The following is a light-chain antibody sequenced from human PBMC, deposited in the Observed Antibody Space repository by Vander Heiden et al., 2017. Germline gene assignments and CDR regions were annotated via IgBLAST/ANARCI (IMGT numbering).Light chain of an antibody. CDR2: GIS. J-gene: IGKJ1*01. Sequence: DIVSTQSPGTLSLSPGERATLSCRASQSVVDNYFAWYQQKPGQAPRLLIYGISFRATGIPDRFSGSGSGTDFTLTISRLEPEDFEVYYCEQYGSSPRTFGQGTKVEIK. CDR3: EQYGSSPRT. CDR1: QSVVDNY. V-gene: IGKV3-20*01.